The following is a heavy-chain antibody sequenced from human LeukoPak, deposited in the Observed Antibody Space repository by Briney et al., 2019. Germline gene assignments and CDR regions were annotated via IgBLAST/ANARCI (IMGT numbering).Heavy chain of an antibody. CDR1: GYTFTGYY. CDR2: INPNSGGT. Sequence: AASVKVSCKASGYTFTGYYMHWVRQAPGQGLEWMGRINPNSGGTNYAQTFQGRVTMTRDTSITTAYLEVSSLRSDDTAVYYCARGEYSSSWDHYYFDYWGQGTLVTVSS. CDR3: ARGEYSSSWDHYYFDY. D-gene: IGHD6-13*01. V-gene: IGHV1-2*06. J-gene: IGHJ4*02.